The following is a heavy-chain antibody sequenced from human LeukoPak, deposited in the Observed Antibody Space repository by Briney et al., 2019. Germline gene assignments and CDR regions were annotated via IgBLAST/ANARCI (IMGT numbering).Heavy chain of an antibody. Sequence: PSGTPSLTCTVSGGSIISNYWSWIRQSAGTGLEWIGRIYGSGITDYNPSLKSRVTMSLDTSRKQFSLRLTSVTAADTAVYYCARLKFYDSTGYSPGYYMDVWGKGTTVS. CDR1: GGSIISNY. V-gene: IGHV4-4*07. D-gene: IGHD3-22*01. J-gene: IGHJ6*03. CDR2: IYGSGIT. CDR3: ARLKFYDSTGYSPGYYMDV.